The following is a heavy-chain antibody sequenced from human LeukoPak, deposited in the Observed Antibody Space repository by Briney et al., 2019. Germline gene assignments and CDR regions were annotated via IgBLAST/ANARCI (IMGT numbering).Heavy chain of an antibody. V-gene: IGHV1-24*01. J-gene: IGHJ4*02. Sequence: ASVKVSCKVSGYTLTELSMHWVRQAPGKGLEWMGGFDPEDGETIYAQKFQGRVTMTEDTSTDTAYMELSSLRSDDTAVYYCARGDDILTGYPSDYWGQGTLVTVSS. CDR3: ARGDDILTGYPSDY. CDR2: FDPEDGET. D-gene: IGHD3-9*01. CDR1: GYTLTELS.